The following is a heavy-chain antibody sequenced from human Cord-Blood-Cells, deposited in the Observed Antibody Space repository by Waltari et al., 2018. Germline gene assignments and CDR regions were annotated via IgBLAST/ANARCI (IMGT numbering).Heavy chain of an antibody. D-gene: IGHD6-13*01. CDR2: ISGSGGST. CDR3: AKGRAKSSSTPLV. J-gene: IGHJ6*02. CDR1: GFTFSSYA. V-gene: IGHV3-23*01. Sequence: EVQLLESGGGLVQPGGFLRLSCAACGFTFSSYAMSWVRQAPGKGLEWVSAISGSGGSTYYADCVKGRFTISRDNSKNTLYLQMNSLRAEDTAVYYCAKGRAKSSSTPLVWGQGTTVTVSS.